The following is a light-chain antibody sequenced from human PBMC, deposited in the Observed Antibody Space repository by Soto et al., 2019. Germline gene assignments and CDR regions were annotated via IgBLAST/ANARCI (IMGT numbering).Light chain of an antibody. CDR1: QSVTRSC. CDR3: QQRSNWPIT. J-gene: IGKJ5*01. V-gene: IGKV3D-20*02. CDR2: GAS. Sequence: ETVLTQPPATLSLPPGERAPLSRRASQSVTRSCLAWYQQKPGQAPRLLIHGASSRATGIPDRFSGSGSGTDFTLTINSLEPEDFAVYYCQQRSNWPITFGQGTRLEIK.